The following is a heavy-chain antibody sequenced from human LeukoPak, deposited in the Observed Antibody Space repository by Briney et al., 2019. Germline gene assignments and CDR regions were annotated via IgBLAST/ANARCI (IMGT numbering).Heavy chain of an antibody. Sequence: GASVKVSCKASGYTFTSYDINWVRQATGQGLEWMGWMNPNSGNTGYAQKFQGRVTMTRNTSISTAYMELSSLRSEDTAVYYCARDTARGAVDTAMAYQKYFDYWGQGTLVTVSS. J-gene: IGHJ4*02. CDR2: MNPNSGNT. CDR1: GYTFTSYD. D-gene: IGHD5-18*01. CDR3: ARDTARGAVDTAMAYQKYFDY. V-gene: IGHV1-8*01.